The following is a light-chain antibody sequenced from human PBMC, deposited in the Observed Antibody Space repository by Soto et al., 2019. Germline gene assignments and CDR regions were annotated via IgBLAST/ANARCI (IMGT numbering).Light chain of an antibody. V-gene: IGKV4-1*01. J-gene: IGKJ1*01. CDR1: QSVLYSSNNKNY. CDR2: WSS. Sequence: DIVMTQSPDSLPVSLGERATINCKSSQSVLYSSNNKNYLAWYQQRPGQPPKLLIYWSSTRESGVPDRFSGSGSGTDFTLTISSLQAEDVAVYYCQQCYRAPWTFGQGPKVQI. CDR3: QQCYRAPWT.